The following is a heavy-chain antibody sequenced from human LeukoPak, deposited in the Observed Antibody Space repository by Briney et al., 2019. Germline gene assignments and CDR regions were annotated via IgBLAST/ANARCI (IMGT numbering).Heavy chain of an antibody. Sequence: GGSLRLSCAASGFTFSRYWMSWVRQAPGKGLEWVANIKHDGSERYHVDSVRGRFTISRANAKNSLFLQMNSLRAEDTAVYYCATMGLEPLPYYFDYWGQGTLVTVSS. J-gene: IGHJ4*02. CDR1: GFTFSRYW. D-gene: IGHD1-1*01. V-gene: IGHV3-7*01. CDR2: IKHDGSER. CDR3: ATMGLEPLPYYFDY.